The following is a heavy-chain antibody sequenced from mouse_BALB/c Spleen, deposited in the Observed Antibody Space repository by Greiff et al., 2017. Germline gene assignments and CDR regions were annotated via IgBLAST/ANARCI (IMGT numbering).Heavy chain of an antibody. V-gene: IGHV5-6-5*01. J-gene: IGHJ1*01. Sequence: EVQVVESGGGLVKPGGSLKLSCAASGFTFSSYAMSWVRQTPEKRLEWVASISSGGSTYFPDSVKGRFTISRDNARNILYLQMSSLRSEETAMYYCARTKDDRYDYGPYWYFDVWGAGTTVTVSS. CDR1: GFTFSSYA. CDR3: ARTKDDRYDYGPYWYFDV. CDR2: ISSGGST. D-gene: IGHD2-14*01.